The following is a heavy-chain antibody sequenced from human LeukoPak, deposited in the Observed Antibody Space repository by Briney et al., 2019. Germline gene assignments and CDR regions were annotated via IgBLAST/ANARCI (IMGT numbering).Heavy chain of an antibody. D-gene: IGHD6-19*01. CDR1: GGSISSSNW. J-gene: IGHJ3*02. CDR2: IYHSGST. Sequence: SGTLSLTCAVSGGSISSSNWWSLVRQPPGKGLEWIGEIYHSGSTNYNPSLKSRVTISVDKSKNQFSLKLSSVTAADTAVYYCARGAVAVAGKDAFDIWGQGTMVTVSS. CDR3: ARGAVAVAGKDAFDI. V-gene: IGHV4-4*02.